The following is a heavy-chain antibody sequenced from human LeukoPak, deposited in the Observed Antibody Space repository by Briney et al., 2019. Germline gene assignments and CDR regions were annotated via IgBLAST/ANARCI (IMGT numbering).Heavy chain of an antibody. D-gene: IGHD3-10*01. CDR3: SRVDVYYYGSGSAFDY. J-gene: IGHJ4*02. CDR2: ISAYNGNR. Sequence: ASVKVSCKGSGYSFTSYGISWVRQGPGQGVGWVGGISAYNGNRNNAKKHQGRGTITTDTAKSTDNMEMRSLRSDDAAVYYCSRVDVYYYGSGSAFDYWGQGTLVTVSS. CDR1: GYSFTSYG. V-gene: IGHV1-18*01.